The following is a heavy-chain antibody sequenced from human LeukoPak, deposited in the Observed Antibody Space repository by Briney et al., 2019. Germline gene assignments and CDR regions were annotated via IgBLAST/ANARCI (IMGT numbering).Heavy chain of an antibody. CDR2: IIPIFGTA. V-gene: IGHV1-69*05. CDR1: GGTFSSYA. D-gene: IGHD2-2*01. Sequence: PGASVKVSCKASGGTFSSYAISWVRQAPGQGLEWMGGIIPIFGTANYAQKFQGRVTITTDESTSTAYMELSSLRSEDTAVYYCARGGLGYCSSTSCHFGARFDYWGQETLVTVSS. J-gene: IGHJ4*02. CDR3: ARGGLGYCSSTSCHFGARFDY.